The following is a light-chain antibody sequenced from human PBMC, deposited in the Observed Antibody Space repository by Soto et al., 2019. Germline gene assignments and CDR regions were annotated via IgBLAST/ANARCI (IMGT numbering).Light chain of an antibody. Sequence: EIVLTQSPGTLSLSPGEGATLSCRASENVYINSLAWYQHKPGQPPRLLIYGAATRASAVPDRFSGSGSGADFTLTITGLEPEDFAVYYCQQYGTSPLTFGPGTRVD. CDR2: GAA. CDR3: QQYGTSPLT. J-gene: IGKJ3*01. CDR1: ENVYINS. V-gene: IGKV3-20*01.